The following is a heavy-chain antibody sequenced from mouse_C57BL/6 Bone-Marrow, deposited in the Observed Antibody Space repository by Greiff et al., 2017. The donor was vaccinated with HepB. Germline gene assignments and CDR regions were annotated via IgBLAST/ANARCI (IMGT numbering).Heavy chain of an antibody. CDR2: IRNKANGYTT. Sequence: EVQLQESGGGLVQPGGSLSLSCAASGFTFTDYYMSWVRQPPGKALEWLGFIRNKANGYTTEYSASVKGRFTISRDNSQSILYLQMNALRAEDSATYYCARFYGSSYVGAMDYWGQGTSVTVSS. CDR1: GFTFTDYY. J-gene: IGHJ4*01. D-gene: IGHD1-1*01. CDR3: ARFYGSSYVGAMDY. V-gene: IGHV7-3*01.